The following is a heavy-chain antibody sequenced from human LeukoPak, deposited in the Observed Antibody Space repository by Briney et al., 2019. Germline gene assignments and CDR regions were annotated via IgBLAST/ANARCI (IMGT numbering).Heavy chain of an antibody. J-gene: IGHJ3*02. Sequence: ASVKVSCKASGYTFTSYYMLWVRQAPGQGLEWMGIINFSGGTTSYPQKFQGRVTMTRDTSTSTVYMELSSLRSEDTAVYYCASRRDGSNYAAFDIWGQGTMVTVSS. D-gene: IGHD5-24*01. CDR1: GYTFTSYY. V-gene: IGHV1-46*01. CDR3: ASRRDGSNYAAFDI. CDR2: INFSGGTT.